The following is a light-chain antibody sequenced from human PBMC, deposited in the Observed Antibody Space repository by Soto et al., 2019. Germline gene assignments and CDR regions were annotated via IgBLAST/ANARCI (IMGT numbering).Light chain of an antibody. CDR2: SKN. CDR3: AAWDDSLNAYV. J-gene: IGLJ1*01. V-gene: IGLV1-44*01. Sequence: QSVLTQPPSASGTPGQRVTISCSGSSSNIGSNTVNWYQQLPGTAPKLLIYSKNQRPSGVPDRFSGSKSGTSASLAISGLQSEDEADYYCAAWDDSLNAYVFGTGTKVTVL. CDR1: SSNIGSNT.